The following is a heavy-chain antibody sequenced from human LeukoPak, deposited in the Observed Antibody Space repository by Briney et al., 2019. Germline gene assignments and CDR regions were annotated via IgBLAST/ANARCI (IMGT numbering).Heavy chain of an antibody. D-gene: IGHD1-26*01. CDR2: INQDGSGN. Sequence: GGSLRLSCAAFGFTFNNYWMSWLRQAPGKGLEWVANINQDGSGNHYVDSVKGRFTISRENAKNSLYLQMNSLRAEDTAVYFCAKASIAGAIGVLDYWGQGTLVTVSS. V-gene: IGHV3-7*01. J-gene: IGHJ4*02. CDR1: GFTFNNYW. CDR3: AKASIAGAIGVLDY.